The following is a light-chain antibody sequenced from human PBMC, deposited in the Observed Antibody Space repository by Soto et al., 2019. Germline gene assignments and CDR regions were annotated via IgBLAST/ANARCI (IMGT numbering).Light chain of an antibody. CDR1: GSNIGRNT. J-gene: IGLJ1*01. Sequence: SVLTQPPSASGTPGQRVTISCSGSGSNIGRNTVNWYQQVPGTAPKLLIYTTNERPSGVPDRFSGSKSGTSASLAISGLQSEDEADYYCAAWDDSLNGYVFGTGTKVTVL. CDR3: AAWDDSLNGYV. CDR2: TTN. V-gene: IGLV1-44*01.